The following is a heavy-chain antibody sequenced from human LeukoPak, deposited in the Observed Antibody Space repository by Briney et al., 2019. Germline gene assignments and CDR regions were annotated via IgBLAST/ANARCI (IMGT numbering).Heavy chain of an antibody. CDR2: IIPIFGTA. V-gene: IGHV1-69*05. J-gene: IGHJ5*02. CDR1: GGTFSSYA. CDR3: ARRTGTNPRREWFDP. Sequence: ASVKVSCKASGGTFSSYAISWVRQAPGQGLEWMGGIIPIFGTANYAQKSQGRVTITTDESTSTAYMELSSLRSEDTAVYYCARRTGTNPRREWFDPWGQGTLVTVSS. D-gene: IGHD1/OR15-1a*01.